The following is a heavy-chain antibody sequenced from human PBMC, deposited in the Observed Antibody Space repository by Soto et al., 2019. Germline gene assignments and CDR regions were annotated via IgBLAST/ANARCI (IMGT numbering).Heavy chain of an antibody. V-gene: IGHV3-23*01. CDR2: IGGIGGST. Sequence: RVSYGVVGGTRTGYARRWVSKAPGKGLEWVSSIGGIGGSTYYADSVKGRFTISRDISKNTLYLQLISLRAEDTAIYYCAKRIAMKVAPSLDFRGQGALVTVS. J-gene: IGHJ4*02. CDR1: GGTRTGYA. D-gene: IGHD3-22*01. CDR3: AKRIAMKVAPSLDF.